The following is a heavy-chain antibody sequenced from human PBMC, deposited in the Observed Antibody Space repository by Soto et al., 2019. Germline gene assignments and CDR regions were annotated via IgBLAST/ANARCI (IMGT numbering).Heavy chain of an antibody. J-gene: IGHJ4*02. CDR1: GGSISSGGYY. Sequence: QVQLQEPGPGLVKPSQTLSLTCTVSGGSISSGGYYWSWIRQHPGKGLEWIGYIYYSGSTYYNPSLKRRVTISVDTSKNQFSLKLSSVTAADTAMYYCARSRLEQYFFDYWSQGTLVTVSS. CDR3: ARSRLEQYFFDY. CDR2: IYYSGST. V-gene: IGHV4-31*03.